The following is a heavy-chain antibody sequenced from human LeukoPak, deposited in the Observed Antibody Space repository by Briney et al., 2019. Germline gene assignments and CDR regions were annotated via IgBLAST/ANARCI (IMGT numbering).Heavy chain of an antibody. CDR3: ARYVVVTTKYYFDY. J-gene: IGHJ4*02. V-gene: IGHV4-39*01. D-gene: IGHD2-21*02. Sequence: KPSETLSLTCTVSGGSIASSGYYWSWVRQPPGKGLEWIATIYYSGTTYYNAPIKSRVTISVDTSKNQFSVKLSSVTAADTAVYYCARYVVVTTKYYFDYWGQGTLVTVSS. CDR2: IYYSGTT. CDR1: GGSIASSGYY.